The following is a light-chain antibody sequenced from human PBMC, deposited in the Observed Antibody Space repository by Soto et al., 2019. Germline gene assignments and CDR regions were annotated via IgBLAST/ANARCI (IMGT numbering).Light chain of an antibody. CDR3: QQYNNWPFPSWT. CDR2: GAF. V-gene: IGKV3-20*01. J-gene: IGKJ1*01. Sequence: EIVLTQSPGTLSLSPGERGTLSCRASQYMTTNKLAWYQQKPGQSPRLLIYGAFTRATGTPDRFSGSGSGTDFTLTISRLEPEDFAVYYCQQYNNWPFPSWTFGQGTKVEIK. CDR1: QYMTTNK.